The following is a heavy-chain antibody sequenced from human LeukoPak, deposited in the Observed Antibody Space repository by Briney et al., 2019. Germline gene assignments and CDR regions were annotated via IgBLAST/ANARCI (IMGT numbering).Heavy chain of an antibody. CDR1: GFTFSDYY. Sequence: GGSLRLSCAASGFTFSDYYMSWIRQAPGKGLEWISYISSSGDTIFYADSVKGRFTISRDNAKNSLYLQMNSLRADDTAVYYCALSSSWYGGFFDYWGQGTLVTVSS. J-gene: IGHJ4*02. V-gene: IGHV3-11*04. D-gene: IGHD6-13*01. CDR3: ALSSSWYGGFFDY. CDR2: ISSSGDTI.